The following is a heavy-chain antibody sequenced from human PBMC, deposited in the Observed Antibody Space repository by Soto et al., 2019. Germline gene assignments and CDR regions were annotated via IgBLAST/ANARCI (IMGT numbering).Heavy chain of an antibody. CDR2: IFYSGST. Sequence: QVQLQESAPGLVKPSQTLSLTCSVSGGSISSGDYYWSWVRQHPGKGLEWIGYIFYSGSTYYNPSLKRRVSIAVDTSKNQFSLKLSSVTAADTAVYYCARGGSGDIVVVAAIDYWGQGTLVTVSS. D-gene: IGHD2-15*01. J-gene: IGHJ4*02. V-gene: IGHV4-31*03. CDR3: ARGGSGDIVVVAAIDY. CDR1: GGSISSGDYY.